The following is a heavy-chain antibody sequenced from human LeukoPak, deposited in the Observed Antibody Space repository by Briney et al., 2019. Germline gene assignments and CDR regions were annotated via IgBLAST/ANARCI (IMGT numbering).Heavy chain of an antibody. D-gene: IGHD2-2*01. Sequence: GGSLRLSCAASGFTFSDYYMSWIRQAPGKGLEWVSYISSSGSTIYYADSVKGRFTISRDNAKNSLYLQMNSLRAEDTAVYYCARDRLYRSSTSCYWSAFDIWGQGTMVTVSS. CDR2: ISSSGSTI. CDR1: GFTFSDYY. CDR3: ARDRLYRSSTSCYWSAFDI. V-gene: IGHV3-11*04. J-gene: IGHJ3*02.